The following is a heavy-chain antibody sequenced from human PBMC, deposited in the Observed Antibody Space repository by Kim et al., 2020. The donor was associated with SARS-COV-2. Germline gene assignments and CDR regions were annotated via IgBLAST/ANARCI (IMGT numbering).Heavy chain of an antibody. Sequence: SETLSLTCAVYGGSFSGYYWSWIRQPPGKGLGWIGEINHSGSTNYNPSLKSRVTISVDTSKNQFSLKLSSVTAADTAVYYCARGGMGSSWYRNYYYYGMDVWGQGTTVTVSS. D-gene: IGHD6-13*01. CDR1: GGSFSGYY. CDR2: INHSGST. V-gene: IGHV4-34*01. CDR3: ARGGMGSSWYRNYYYYGMDV. J-gene: IGHJ6*02.